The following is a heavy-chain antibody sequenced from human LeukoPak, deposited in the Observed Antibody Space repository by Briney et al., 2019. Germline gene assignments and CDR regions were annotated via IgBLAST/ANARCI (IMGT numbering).Heavy chain of an antibody. Sequence: RGSLRLSCAASGFSFSTYNMNWVRQAPGKGLEWVSSISPGSNYIYYADSVKGRFTISRDNAKNSLYLQMNSLRAEDTALYYCARGSVGLQRNDWFDPWGQGTLVTVSS. CDR1: GFSFSTYN. CDR3: ARGSVGLQRNDWFDP. D-gene: IGHD4-11*01. V-gene: IGHV3-21*01. J-gene: IGHJ5*02. CDR2: ISPGSNYI.